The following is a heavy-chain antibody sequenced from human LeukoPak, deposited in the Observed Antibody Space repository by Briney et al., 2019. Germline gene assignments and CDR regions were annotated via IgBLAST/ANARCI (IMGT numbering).Heavy chain of an antibody. CDR2: LIPIFGTA. V-gene: IGHV1-69*13. D-gene: IGHD3-10*01. Sequence: SVKVSCKASGGTFSSYAISWVRQAPGQGLEWMGGLIPIFGTANYAQNFQGRVTITADESTSTAYMELSSLRSEDTAVYYCASSRVVTMVRGVFPPYNWFDPWGQGTLVSVSS. J-gene: IGHJ5*02. CDR3: ASSRVVTMVRGVFPPYNWFDP. CDR1: GGTFSSYA.